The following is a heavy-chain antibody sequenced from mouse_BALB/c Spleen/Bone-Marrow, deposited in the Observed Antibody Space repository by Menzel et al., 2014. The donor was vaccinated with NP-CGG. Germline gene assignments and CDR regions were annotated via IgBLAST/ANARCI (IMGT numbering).Heavy chain of an antibody. J-gene: IGHJ3*01. Sequence: EVKLMESGPDLVKPSQSLSLTCTVTGYYITSGYSWHWIRPFPGNKLEWMGYIHYSGSTNYNPSLKSRISITRGTSKNQFFLQLNSVTTEDTATYYCARSDYDAWFAYWGQGTLVTVSA. CDR1: GYYITSGYS. D-gene: IGHD2-4*01. CDR2: IHYSGST. CDR3: ARSDYDAWFAY. V-gene: IGHV3-1*02.